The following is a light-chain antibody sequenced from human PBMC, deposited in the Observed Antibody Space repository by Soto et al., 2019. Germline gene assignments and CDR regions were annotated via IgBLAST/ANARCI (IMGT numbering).Light chain of an antibody. CDR2: LEDSGNY. CDR1: SRHSRYI. J-gene: IGLJ3*02. CDR3: ETWDRNTRV. Sequence: QSVLTHSSSASASLGSSVKLTCILSSRHSRYIIAWHQQQPGKAPRYLMKLEDSGNYNKGSGVPDRFSGSSSGADRYLTIFNLQSEDEADYYCETWDRNTRVFGGGTKLTVL. V-gene: IGLV4-60*03.